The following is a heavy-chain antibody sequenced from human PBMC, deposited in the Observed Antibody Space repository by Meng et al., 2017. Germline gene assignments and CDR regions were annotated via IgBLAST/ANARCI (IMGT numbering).Heavy chain of an antibody. CDR1: GFTFSSYS. CDR2: ISSSSSYI. J-gene: IGHJ4*02. D-gene: IGHD6-19*01. V-gene: IGHV3-21*01. CDR3: ARGQDQYSSGWNAFDI. Sequence: GGSLRLSCAASGFTFSSYSMNWVRQAPGKGLEWVSSISSSSSYIYYADSVKGRFTISRDNAKNSLYLQMNSPRAEDTAVYYCARGQDQYSSGWNAFDIWGQGTPVTVSS.